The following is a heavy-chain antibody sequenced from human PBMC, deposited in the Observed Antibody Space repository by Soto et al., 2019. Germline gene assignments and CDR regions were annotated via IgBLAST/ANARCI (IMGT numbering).Heavy chain of an antibody. CDR1: GFTFSSYG. J-gene: IGHJ6*02. Sequence: GGSLRLSCAASGFTFSSYGMHWVRQAPGKGLEWVAVIWYDGSNNYYADSVKGRFTISRDNSKNTLYLQMNSLRAEDTAVYYCARATGDVGLGPYYYYGMDVWGQGTTVTVSS. D-gene: IGHD7-27*01. V-gene: IGHV3-33*01. CDR3: ARATGDVGLGPYYYYGMDV. CDR2: IWYDGSNN.